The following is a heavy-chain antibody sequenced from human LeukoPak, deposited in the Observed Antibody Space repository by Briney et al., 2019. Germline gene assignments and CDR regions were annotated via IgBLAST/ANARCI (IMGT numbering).Heavy chain of an antibody. J-gene: IGHJ6*03. Sequence: PSETLSLTCTVSGGSISSSSYYWGWIRQPPGKGLEWIGSIYHSGSTYYNPSLKSRVTISVDTSKDQFSLKLSSVTAADTAVYYCARDTRHNSGYSSYFGYYYYYYMDVWGKGTTVTVSS. D-gene: IGHD6-13*01. CDR1: GGSISSSSYY. CDR2: IYHSGST. V-gene: IGHV4-39*07. CDR3: ARDTRHNSGYSSYFGYYYYYYMDV.